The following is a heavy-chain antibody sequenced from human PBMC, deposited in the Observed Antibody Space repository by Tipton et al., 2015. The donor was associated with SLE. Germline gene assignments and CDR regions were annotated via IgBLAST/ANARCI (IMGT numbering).Heavy chain of an antibody. D-gene: IGHD5-12*01. Sequence: TLSLTCTVSGGSISSYYWSWIRQPPGKGLEWVGYIYYSGSTNYNPSLKSRVTISVDTAKNQFSLKLSYVTAADTAVYYCARDAPPGIVAKRVDNCFDYWGQGTLVTVSS. CDR1: GGSISSYY. V-gene: IGHV4-59*01. J-gene: IGHJ4*02. CDR2: IYYSGST. CDR3: ARDAPPGIVAKRVDNCFDY.